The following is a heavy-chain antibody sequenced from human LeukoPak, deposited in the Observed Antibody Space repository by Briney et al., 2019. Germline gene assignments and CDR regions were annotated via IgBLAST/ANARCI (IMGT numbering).Heavy chain of an antibody. V-gene: IGHV3-9*01. CDR3: AKVGSRLDY. CDR2: ISWNSGSI. Sequence: GRSLRLSCAASGFTFDDYAMHWVRQAPGKGLEWVSGISWNSGSIGYADSVKGRFTISRDNAKNSLYLQMNSLRAEDTALYYCAKVGSRLDYWGQGTLVTVSS. CDR1: GFTFDDYA. J-gene: IGHJ4*02. D-gene: IGHD6-13*01.